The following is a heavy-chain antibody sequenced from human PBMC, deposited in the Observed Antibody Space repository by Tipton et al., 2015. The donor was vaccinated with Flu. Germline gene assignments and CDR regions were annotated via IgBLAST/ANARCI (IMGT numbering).Heavy chain of an antibody. J-gene: IGHJ3*02. CDR1: GGSISSSSYY. V-gene: IGHV4-39*07. CDR2: IYYSGST. Sequence: TLSLTCTVSGGSISSSSYYWGWIRQPPGKGLEWIGSIYYSGSTYYNPSLKSRVTISVDTSKNQFSLKLSSVTAADTAVYYCAGESLTMVRGVIIKAFDIWGQGTMVTVSS. D-gene: IGHD3-10*01. CDR3: AGESLTMVRGVIIKAFDI.